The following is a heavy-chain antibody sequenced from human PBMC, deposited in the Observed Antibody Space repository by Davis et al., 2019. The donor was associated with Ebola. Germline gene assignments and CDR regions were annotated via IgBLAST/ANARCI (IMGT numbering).Heavy chain of an antibody. CDR1: GYTFTSYA. Sequence: ASVKVSCKASGYTFTSYAMHWVRQAPGQRLEWMGWINAGNGNTKYSQKFQGRVTITRDTSASTAYMELSSLRSEDTAVYYCARDRIVVVVAATMGWFDPWGQGTLVTVSS. CDR2: INAGNGNT. J-gene: IGHJ5*02. V-gene: IGHV1-3*01. D-gene: IGHD2-15*01. CDR3: ARDRIVVVVAATMGWFDP.